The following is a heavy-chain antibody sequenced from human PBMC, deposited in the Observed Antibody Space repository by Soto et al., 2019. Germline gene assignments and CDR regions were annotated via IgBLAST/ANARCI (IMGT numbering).Heavy chain of an antibody. V-gene: IGHV4-31*03. CDR3: ARAAESAPIFGVVRPFFFYC. Sequence: QVQLQESGPGLVKSSQTLSLTCTVSGGSISSGGSYWSWIRQRPGQGLEWIGYIFYSDSFYYSPSHEGRVVILADTSKYQFTLALSSVTDTDTAVYYCARAAESAPIFGVVRPFFFYCWCKGTLVTVSS. CDR1: GGSISSGGSY. D-gene: IGHD3-3*01. CDR2: IFYSDSF. J-gene: IGHJ4*02.